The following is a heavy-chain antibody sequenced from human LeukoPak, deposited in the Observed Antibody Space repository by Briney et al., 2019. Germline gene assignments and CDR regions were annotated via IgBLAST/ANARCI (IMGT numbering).Heavy chain of an antibody. Sequence: PGRSLRLSCTASGFTFSSYAMHWVRQAPGKGLEWVAVISYDGSNKYYADSVKGRFTISRDNSKNTLGLQMNSLRAEDTAVYYCAKDDSSDWGIDYWGQGTLVTVSS. D-gene: IGHD6-19*01. CDR1: GFTFSSYA. J-gene: IGHJ4*02. V-gene: IGHV3-30-3*02. CDR2: ISYDGSNK. CDR3: AKDDSSDWGIDY.